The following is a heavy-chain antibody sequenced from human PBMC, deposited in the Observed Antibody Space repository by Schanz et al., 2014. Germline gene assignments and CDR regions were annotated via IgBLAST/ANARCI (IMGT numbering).Heavy chain of an antibody. Sequence: QVQLVESGGGVVQPGRSLRLSCAASGFTVRSYAMHWVRQAPGKGLEWVAAISYDGSNQYYTDSVKGRFTVSRDNSKNTVYLQMNSLRDEDAAVYYCAKEESPPSLVDYWGQGTLVTVSS. CDR3: AKEESPPSLVDY. CDR1: GFTVRSYA. CDR2: ISYDGSNQ. V-gene: IGHV3-30*04. J-gene: IGHJ4*02.